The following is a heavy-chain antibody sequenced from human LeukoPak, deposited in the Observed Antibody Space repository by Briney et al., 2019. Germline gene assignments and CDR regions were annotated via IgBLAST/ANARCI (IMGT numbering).Heavy chain of an antibody. D-gene: IGHD3-3*01. V-gene: IGHV3-23*01. CDR3: AKGGSGYYYYYYGMDV. Sequence: GGSLRLSCAASGFTFSSYAMSWVRQAPGKGLEWVSAISGSGGSTYYADSVKGRFTISRDNSKNTLYLQMNSLRAEDTAVYYCAKGGSGYYYYYYGMDVWGQGTTVTVSS. CDR2: ISGSGGST. J-gene: IGHJ6*02. CDR1: GFTFSSYA.